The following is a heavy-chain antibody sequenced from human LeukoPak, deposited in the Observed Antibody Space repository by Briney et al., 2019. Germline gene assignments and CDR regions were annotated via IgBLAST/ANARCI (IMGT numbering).Heavy chain of an antibody. V-gene: IGHV4-31*03. CDR1: GGSISSGGYY. CDR2: IYYSGST. D-gene: IGHD5-18*01. Sequence: SETLSLTCTVSGGSISSGGYYWSWIRQHPGKGLEWIGYIYYSGSTYYNPSLKSRVTISVDTSKNQFSLKLSSVTAADTAVYYCARDSRGYQTPWWYWGQGTLVTVSS. J-gene: IGHJ4*02. CDR3: ARDSRGYQTPWWY.